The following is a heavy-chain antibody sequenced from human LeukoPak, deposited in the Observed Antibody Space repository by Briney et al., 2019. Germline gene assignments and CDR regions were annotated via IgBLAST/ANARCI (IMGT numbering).Heavy chain of an antibody. D-gene: IGHD3-9*01. CDR1: GYTFTGYY. Sequence: RASVKDSCKASGYTFTGYYMHWVRQAPGQGLEWMGWINPNSGGTNYAQKFQGRVTMTRDTSISTAYMELSRLRSDDTAVYYCARGVNGDYDISTGLNWFDPWGQGTLVTVSS. V-gene: IGHV1-2*02. J-gene: IGHJ5*02. CDR3: ARGVNGDYDISTGLNWFDP. CDR2: INPNSGGT.